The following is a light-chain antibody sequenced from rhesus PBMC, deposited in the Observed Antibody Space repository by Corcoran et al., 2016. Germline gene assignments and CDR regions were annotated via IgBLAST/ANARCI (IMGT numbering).Light chain of an antibody. CDR1: NLGSKY. Sequence: SYDLTQPPSVSVSTGQTARNTGGGDNLGSKYVHWNQQKPPQAPVLVIYSDSVRPSGIPGRFSGSKSGNTATLTISGGAAGAEAHYFCQVLDSSSEDICGAGTRLTV. J-gene: IGLJ1*01. CDR3: QVLDSSSEDI. V-gene: IGLV3-36*02. CDR2: SDS.